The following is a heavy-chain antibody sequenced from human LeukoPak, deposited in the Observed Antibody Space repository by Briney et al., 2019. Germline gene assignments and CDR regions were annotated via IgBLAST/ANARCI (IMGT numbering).Heavy chain of an antibody. Sequence: GGSLRLSCAASGFTFTTYVTSWVRQAPGKGLEWVSSISGSESTTYYADSVNGRFTISRDNSKNTLFLQMNSLRAEDTAVYYCAKGADCYHGSGSSFFDYWGQGTLVTVSS. D-gene: IGHD3-10*01. V-gene: IGHV3-23*01. CDR1: GFTFTTYV. CDR3: AKGADCYHGSGSSFFDY. J-gene: IGHJ4*02. CDR2: ISGSESTT.